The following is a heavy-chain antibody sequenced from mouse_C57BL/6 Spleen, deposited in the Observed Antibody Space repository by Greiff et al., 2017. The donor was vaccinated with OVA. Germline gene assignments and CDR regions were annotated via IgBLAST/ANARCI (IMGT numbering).Heavy chain of an antibody. CDR2: IDPSDSYT. CDR1: GYTFTSYW. CDR3: ARSLITTVVARAYYFDY. J-gene: IGHJ2*01. D-gene: IGHD1-1*01. V-gene: IGHV1-69*01. Sequence: QVQLQQPGAELVMPGASVKLSCKASGYTFTSYWMHWVKQRPGQGLEWIGEIDPSDSYTNYNQKFKGKSTLTVDKSSSTAYMQLSSLTSEDSAVYYCARSLITTVVARAYYFDYWGQGTTLTVSS.